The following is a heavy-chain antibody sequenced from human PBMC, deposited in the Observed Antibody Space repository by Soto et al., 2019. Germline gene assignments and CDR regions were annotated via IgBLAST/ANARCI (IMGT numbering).Heavy chain of an antibody. CDR3: ARIRGYWYGLDV. Sequence: EVQLLESGGGLVQPGGSLGRSCAASGFPLSTYGMTWVRQAPGKGLEWVSAITGTGGNTYYVDSVKGRFTSSRDNSKNMLYLQVNSLRVEDTAVYYCARIRGYWYGLDVWGQGTTVTVSS. CDR1: GFPLSTYG. J-gene: IGHJ6*02. V-gene: IGHV3-23*01. CDR2: ITGTGGNT.